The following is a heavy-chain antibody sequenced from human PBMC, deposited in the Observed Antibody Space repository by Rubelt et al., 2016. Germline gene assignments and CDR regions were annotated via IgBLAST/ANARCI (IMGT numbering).Heavy chain of an antibody. Sequence: QVQLQQRGAGLLKPSETLSLTCAVYGGSLSGYYWGWIRQPPGKGLEWIGDINHSGTTNYNPSLKSRVTISLDPSKDQSSLKLSSGNASGTAVYYCARHGGNRQSGDYSHWDYWGQGTLVTVSS. CDR2: INHSGTT. D-gene: IGHD3-22*01. CDR1: GGSLSGYY. J-gene: IGHJ4*02. CDR3: ARHGGNRQSGDYSHWDY. V-gene: IGHV4-34*01.